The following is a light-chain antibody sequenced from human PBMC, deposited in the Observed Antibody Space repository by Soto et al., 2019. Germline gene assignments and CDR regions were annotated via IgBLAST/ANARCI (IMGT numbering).Light chain of an antibody. CDR2: GAS. CDR3: HQYGCPYT. J-gene: IGKJ2*01. Sequence: EIVLTQSPGTLSLFPGERATLSCRASQRLSSSYLAWYQQKPGQAPRLLIYGASSRATGIPDRFSGSGSGTDFTLTISRLEPEDLAVYYCHQYGCPYTFGPGTKLEIK. V-gene: IGKV3-20*01. CDR1: QRLSSSY.